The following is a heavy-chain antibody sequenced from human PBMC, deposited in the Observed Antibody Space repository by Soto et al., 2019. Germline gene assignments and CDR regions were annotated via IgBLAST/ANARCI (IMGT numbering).Heavy chain of an antibody. J-gene: IGHJ4*02. D-gene: IGHD6-13*01. CDR3: ARDGLRSSSWQKTLSPFDS. CDR1: GYTFTSYG. Sequence: QVQLVQSGAEVKKPGASVKVSCKASGYTFTSYGINWVRQAPGQGLEWMGWSSTYNGDTNYAQKLQGRVTMTTDTSTSTAYMELMSLRSDDTAVYYCARDGLRSSSWQKTLSPFDSWGQGTLVTVSS. V-gene: IGHV1-18*01. CDR2: SSTYNGDT.